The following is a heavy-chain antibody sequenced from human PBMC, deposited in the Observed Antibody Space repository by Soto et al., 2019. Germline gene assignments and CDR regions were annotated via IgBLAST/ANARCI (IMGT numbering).Heavy chain of an antibody. V-gene: IGHV3-48*02. CDR1: GFTFSSYS. D-gene: IGHD2-15*01. CDR3: ARDTPPSGADIEDYFDY. CDR2: ISSSSSTI. J-gene: IGHJ4*02. Sequence: EVQLVESGGGLVQPGGSLRLSCAASGFTFSSYSMNWVRQAPGKGLEWVSYISSSSSTIYYADSVKGRFTISRDNAKNSLYLQMNSLRDEDTAVYYCARDTPPSGADIEDYFDYWGQGTLVTVSS.